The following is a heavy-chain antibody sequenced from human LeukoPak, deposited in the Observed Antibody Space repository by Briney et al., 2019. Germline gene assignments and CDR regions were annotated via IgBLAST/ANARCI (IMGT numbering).Heavy chain of an antibody. D-gene: IGHD3-10*01. CDR1: RFTFSSYW. CDR2: IKQDGSEK. CDR3: ARDYGSGSPWPYYFDY. Sequence: GGSLRLSCAASRFTFSSYWMSWVRQAPGKGLEWVANIKQDGSEKYYVDSVNGRFTISRDNAKNSLYLQMNSLRAEDTAVYYCARDYGSGSPWPYYFDYWGQGTLVTVSS. V-gene: IGHV3-7*03. J-gene: IGHJ4*02.